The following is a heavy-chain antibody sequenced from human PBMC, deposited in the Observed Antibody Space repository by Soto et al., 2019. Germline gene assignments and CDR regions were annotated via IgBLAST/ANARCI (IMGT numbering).Heavy chain of an antibody. Sequence: EVQLLESGGGLVQPGGSLRLSCAASGFTFSSYAMTWVRQAPGKGLEWVSAISGSGGGTYYADSVKGRFTLSRDNSKSTLYLQLNSLRAEDTAVYYCAKDAGYCGGGNCYSYHDAFDIWGQGTLVTVSS. CDR3: AKDAGYCGGGNCYSYHDAFDI. J-gene: IGHJ3*02. CDR2: ISGSGGGT. D-gene: IGHD2-15*01. CDR1: GFTFSSYA. V-gene: IGHV3-23*01.